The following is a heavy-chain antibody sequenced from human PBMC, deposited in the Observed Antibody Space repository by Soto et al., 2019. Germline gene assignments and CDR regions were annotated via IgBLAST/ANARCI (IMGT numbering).Heavy chain of an antibody. CDR3: ARGSNGYHFDY. Sequence: GGTLSLSCAASGFDSSVNYMTWVRQAPGKGLEWVSAINNGGSTIYTDSVKGRFTISRDDSKNTLFPQMGSLRAEDMAVYYCARGSNGYHFDYWGQGT. J-gene: IGHJ4*02. CDR1: GFDSSVNY. V-gene: IGHV3-66*01. CDR2: INNGGST. D-gene: IGHD1-1*01.